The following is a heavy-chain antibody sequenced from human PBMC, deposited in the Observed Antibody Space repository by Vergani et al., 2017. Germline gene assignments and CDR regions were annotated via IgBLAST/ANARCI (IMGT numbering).Heavy chain of an antibody. Sequence: EVQLLESGGSLKQPGGSVRLSCAASGFTFSTYAMHWVRQAPGKGLEWVSAITGGGGSTYYADSFKGRFIIPRDNSRDTLYLQMKSLRPEDTATYYCVKDAGSYENFFDSWGKGTLVTVS. D-gene: IGHD1-26*01. V-gene: IGHV3-23*01. J-gene: IGHJ4*02. CDR1: GFTFSTYA. CDR3: VKDAGSYENFFDS. CDR2: ITGGGGST.